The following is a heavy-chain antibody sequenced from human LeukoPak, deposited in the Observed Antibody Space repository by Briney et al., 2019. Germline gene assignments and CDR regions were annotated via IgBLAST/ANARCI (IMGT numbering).Heavy chain of an antibody. D-gene: IGHD3-10*02. CDR2: ISYDGSNK. V-gene: IGHV3-30*04. Sequence: GGSLRLSCAASGFTFSSYAMHWVRQAPGKGLEWVAVISYDGSNKYYADSVKGRFTISRDNSKNTLYLQMNSLRAEDTAVYYCAELGITMIGGVWGKGTTVTISS. CDR1: GFTFSSYA. J-gene: IGHJ6*04. CDR3: AELGITMIGGV.